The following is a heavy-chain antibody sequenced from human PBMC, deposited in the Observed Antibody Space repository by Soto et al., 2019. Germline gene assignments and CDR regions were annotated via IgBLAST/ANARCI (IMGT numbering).Heavy chain of an antibody. CDR2: IIPILGIA. CDR3: ERPDYGGNSMDS. J-gene: IGHJ4*02. Sequence: QVQLVQSGAEVKKPGSSVKVSCKASGGTFSSYTISWVRQAPGQGLEWMGRIIPILGIANYAQKFQGRVTITADKSASIADKELSSLRSEDTAVYYCERPDYGGNSMDSWGQGTLVTVSS. CDR1: GGTFSSYT. V-gene: IGHV1-69*02. D-gene: IGHD4-17*01.